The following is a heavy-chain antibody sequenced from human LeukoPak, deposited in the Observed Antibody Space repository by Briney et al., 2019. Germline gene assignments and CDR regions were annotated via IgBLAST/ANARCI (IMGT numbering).Heavy chain of an antibody. CDR2: INPNSGGT. CDR1: GYTFTSYG. J-gene: IGHJ4*02. Sequence: ASVKVSCKASGYTFTSYGISWVRQAPGQGLEWMGWINPNSGGTNYAQKFQGWVTMTRDTSISTAYMELSRLRSDDTAVYYCARDRGDYFDYWGQGTLVTVSS. CDR3: ARDRGDYFDY. V-gene: IGHV1-2*04.